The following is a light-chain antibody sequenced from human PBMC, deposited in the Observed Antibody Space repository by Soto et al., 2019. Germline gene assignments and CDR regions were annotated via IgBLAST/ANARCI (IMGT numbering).Light chain of an antibody. Sequence: EIVMTQSPATLSVSPGERVTLSCRASQSVSSSLAWYQQKPGQAPRLLISGASTRATSIPARFSGSGSVTEITLTISSLQSEDFPIYYCKQYHNWPPFTFGPGTKVDIK. V-gene: IGKV3-15*01. CDR2: GAS. J-gene: IGKJ3*01. CDR3: KQYHNWPPFT. CDR1: QSVSSS.